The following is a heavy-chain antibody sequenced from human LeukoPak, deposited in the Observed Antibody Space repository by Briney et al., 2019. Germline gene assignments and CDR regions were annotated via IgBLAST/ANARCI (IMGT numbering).Heavy chain of an antibody. Sequence: PSETLSLTCTVSGGSISSGDYYWSWIRQPPGKGLEWIGEINHSGSTNYNPSLKSRVTISVDTSKNQFSLKLSSVTAADTAVYYCARGHSGSQPNDYWGQGTLVTVSS. V-gene: IGHV4-39*07. CDR2: INHSGST. CDR1: GGSISSGDYY. D-gene: IGHD1-26*01. J-gene: IGHJ4*02. CDR3: ARGHSGSQPNDY.